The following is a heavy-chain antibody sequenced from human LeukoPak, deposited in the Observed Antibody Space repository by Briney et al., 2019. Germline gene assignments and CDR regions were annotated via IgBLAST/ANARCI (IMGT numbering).Heavy chain of an antibody. J-gene: IGHJ6*02. Sequence: SETLSLTCTVSGGSISSYYWSWIRQPPGKGLEWIGYIYYSGSTNYNPSLKSRVTISVDTSKNQFSLKLSSVTAADTAVYYCARHLGLRRTNYGMDVWGQGTTVTVSS. D-gene: IGHD4-17*01. V-gene: IGHV4-59*08. CDR3: ARHLGLRRTNYGMDV. CDR2: IYYSGST. CDR1: GGSISSYY.